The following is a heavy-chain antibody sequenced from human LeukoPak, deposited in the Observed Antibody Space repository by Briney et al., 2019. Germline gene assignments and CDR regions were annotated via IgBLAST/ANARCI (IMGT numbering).Heavy chain of an antibody. J-gene: IGHJ4*02. V-gene: IGHV3-74*01. CDR2: INVDASST. Sequence: GGSWRFPWAASGVTLIGYWRHGAAQPPGKGLMWFSQINVDASSTSYADSVKCRFTISRDNAKSTLYLQMNSLRVEDTAVYYCASARGNTYGYFEYWGQGTLVTVSS. D-gene: IGHD5-18*01. CDR3: ASARGNTYGYFEY. CDR1: GVTLIGYW.